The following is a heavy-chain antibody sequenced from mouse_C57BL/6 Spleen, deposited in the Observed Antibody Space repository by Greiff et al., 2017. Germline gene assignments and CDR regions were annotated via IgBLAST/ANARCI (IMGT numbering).Heavy chain of an antibody. CDR3: VRYSTTRGATKYAMDY. CDR1: GYTFTSYW. V-gene: IGHV1-52*01. Sequence: QVQLQQPGAELVRPGSSVKLSCKASGYTFTSYWMHWVKQTPIQGLEWIGNIDPSDSETHYNQKFKGKATLTVDKSSSTAYMQLSSLTSEDSAVXYGVRYSTTRGATKYAMDYWGQGTSVTVSA. D-gene: IGHD1-1*01. CDR2: IDPSDSET. J-gene: IGHJ4*01.